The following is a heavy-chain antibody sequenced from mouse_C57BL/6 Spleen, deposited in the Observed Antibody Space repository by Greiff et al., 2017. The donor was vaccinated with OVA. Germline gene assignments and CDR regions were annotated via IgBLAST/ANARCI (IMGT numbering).Heavy chain of an antibody. Sequence: SGGGLVKPGGSLKLSCAASGFTFSSYTMSWVRQTPEKRLEWVATISGGGGNTYYPDSVKGRFTISRANAKNTLYLQMSSLRSEDKALDYCARQDYYGSSYLFDYWGQGTTLTVAS. CDR2: ISGGGGNT. V-gene: IGHV5-9*01. D-gene: IGHD1-1*01. CDR1: GFTFSSYT. J-gene: IGHJ2*01. CDR3: ARQDYYGSSYLFDY.